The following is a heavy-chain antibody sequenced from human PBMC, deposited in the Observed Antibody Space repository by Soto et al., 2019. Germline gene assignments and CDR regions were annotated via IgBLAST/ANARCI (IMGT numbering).Heavy chain of an antibody. D-gene: IGHD3-22*01. J-gene: IGHJ4*02. Sequence: PGGSLRLSCAASGFTFSSYGMHWVRQAPGKGLEWVASISYDGSNKYYADSVKGRFTISRDNSQNTLYLQMNSLRAEDTAMYYCAKEWVYDSSGWSFDYWGQGTLVTVSS. V-gene: IGHV3-30*18. CDR2: ISYDGSNK. CDR1: GFTFSSYG. CDR3: AKEWVYDSSGWSFDY.